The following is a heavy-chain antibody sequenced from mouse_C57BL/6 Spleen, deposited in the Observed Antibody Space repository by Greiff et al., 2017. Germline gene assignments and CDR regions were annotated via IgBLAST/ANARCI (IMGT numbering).Heavy chain of an antibody. J-gene: IGHJ3*01. CDR3: ARANYSNYGFAY. Sequence: EVQLQQSGPELVKPGASVKISCKASGYSFPDYNMNWVKQSNGKSLEWIGVINPNYGTTSYNQKFTGKATLTVYKSTSTGYMQRNSLTSEDSAVYYCARANYSNYGFAYWGQGTLVTVSA. V-gene: IGHV1-39*01. D-gene: IGHD2-5*01. CDR1: GYSFPDYN. CDR2: INPNYGTT.